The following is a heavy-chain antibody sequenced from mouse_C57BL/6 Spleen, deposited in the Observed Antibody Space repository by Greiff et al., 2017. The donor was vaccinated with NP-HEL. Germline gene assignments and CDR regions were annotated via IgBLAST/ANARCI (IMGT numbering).Heavy chain of an antibody. Sequence: QVQLKQSGAELVKPGASVKISCKASGYAFSSYWMNWVKQRPGKGLEWIGQIYPGDGDTNYNGKFKGKATLTADKSSSTAYMQLSSLTSEDSAVYFCARSNYYGAMDYWGQGTSVTVSS. CDR2: IYPGDGDT. D-gene: IGHD2-1*01. V-gene: IGHV1-80*01. CDR3: ARSNYYGAMDY. CDR1: GYAFSSYW. J-gene: IGHJ4*01.